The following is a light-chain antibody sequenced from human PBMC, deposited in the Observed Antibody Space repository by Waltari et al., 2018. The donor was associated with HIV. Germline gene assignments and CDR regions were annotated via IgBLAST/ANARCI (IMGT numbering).Light chain of an antibody. CDR1: SSDIGASTF. J-gene: IGLJ2*01. CDR3: SSYTTRITLL. Sequence: QSALTQPASVSGSPGQSTTFSCSGSSSDIGASTFVSWYQQHPGKAPKLIIYEVSNRPSWVSVRFSGSSSGNTASLTIPGLQAEDEADYYCSSYTTRITLLFGGGTRLTVL. CDR2: EVS. V-gene: IGLV2-14*01.